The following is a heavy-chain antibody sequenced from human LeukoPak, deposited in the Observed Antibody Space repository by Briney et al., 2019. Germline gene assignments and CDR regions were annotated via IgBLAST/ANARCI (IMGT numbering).Heavy chain of an antibody. V-gene: IGHV3-53*05. CDR3: AKDRHDYLDY. J-gene: IGHJ4*02. CDR2: IYSGGST. CDR1: GFTVSTYY. Sequence: WGSLRLSCAASGFTVSTYYMNWVRQGPGKGLEWVSVIYSGGSTYYADSVKGRFTISRDNSKNTLYLQMNSLRPEDTAVYFCAKDRHDYLDYWGQGTLVTVSS.